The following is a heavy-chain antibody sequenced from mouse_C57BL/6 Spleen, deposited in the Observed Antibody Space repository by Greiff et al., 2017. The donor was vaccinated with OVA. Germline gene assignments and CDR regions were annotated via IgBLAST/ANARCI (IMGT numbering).Heavy chain of an antibody. CDR3: ARKEDYVAMDY. CDR1: GYTFTGYW. CDR2: ILPGSGST. V-gene: IGHV1-9*01. Sequence: VKLMESGAELMKPGVSVKLSCKATGYTFTGYWIEWVKQRPGHGLEWIGEILPGSGSTNYNEKFKGKATFTADTSSNTAYMQLGSLTTEDSAIYYCARKEDYVAMDYWGQGTSVTVSS. J-gene: IGHJ4*01.